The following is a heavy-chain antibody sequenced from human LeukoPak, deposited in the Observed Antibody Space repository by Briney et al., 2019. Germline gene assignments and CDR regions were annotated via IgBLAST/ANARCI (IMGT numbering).Heavy chain of an antibody. CDR1: GGSISGYH. V-gene: IGHV4-59*08. CDR3: ARNGGSYSFDI. D-gene: IGHD7-27*01. CDR2: IRYSGST. Sequence: KPSETLSLTCTVSGGSISGYHWSWIRQPPGKGLEWIGYIRYSGSTNYNPSLESRVTISIDMSKNQFSLKLNSVTAADTAVYYCARNGGSYSFDIWGQGTMVTVSS. J-gene: IGHJ3*02.